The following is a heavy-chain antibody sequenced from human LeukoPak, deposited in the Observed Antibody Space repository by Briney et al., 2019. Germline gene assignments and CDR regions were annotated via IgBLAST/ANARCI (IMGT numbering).Heavy chain of an antibody. CDR2: INPNSGGT. V-gene: IGHV1-2*02. J-gene: IGHJ6*03. CDR1: GYTFTGYY. CDR3: ARGTRESGYSDSYYHYMDV. D-gene: IGHD5-12*01. Sequence: GASVKVSCKASGYTFTGYYMHWVRQAPGQGLEWMGWINPNSGGTNYAQKFQGRVTMTRDASISTAYMELSRLRSDDTAVYYCARGTRESGYSDSYYHYMDVWGKGTTVAVSS.